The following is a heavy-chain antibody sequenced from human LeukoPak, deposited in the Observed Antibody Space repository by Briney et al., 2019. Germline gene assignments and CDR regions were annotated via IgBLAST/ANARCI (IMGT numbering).Heavy chain of an antibody. Sequence: GGSLRLSCTASGFTFSTLAMSWVRQAPGKGLEWVSAISGSGGSTYYADSVKGRFTISRDNSKNTLYLQMNSLRAEDTAVYYCAKALYSSSGGNFDYWGQGTLVTVSS. V-gene: IGHV3-23*01. CDR1: GFTFSTLA. CDR2: ISGSGGST. D-gene: IGHD6-13*01. CDR3: AKALYSSSGGNFDY. J-gene: IGHJ4*02.